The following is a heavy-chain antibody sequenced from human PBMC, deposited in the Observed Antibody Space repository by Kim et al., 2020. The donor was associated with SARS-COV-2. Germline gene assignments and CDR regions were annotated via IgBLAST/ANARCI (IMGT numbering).Heavy chain of an antibody. Sequence: GGSLRLSCAASGFTFDGYAMHWVRQAPGKGLEWVSGISWHGGSIGYADSVKGRFTISRDNAKSSLYLQMNSLRAEDTALYYCAKAYERVFDYWGQGTLVTVSS. D-gene: IGHD5-12*01. CDR3: AKAYERVFDY. V-gene: IGHV3-9*01. CDR1: GFTFDGYA. J-gene: IGHJ4*02. CDR2: ISWHGGSI.